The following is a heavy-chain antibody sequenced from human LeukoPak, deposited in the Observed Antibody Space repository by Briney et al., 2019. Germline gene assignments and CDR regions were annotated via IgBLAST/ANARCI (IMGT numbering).Heavy chain of an antibody. Sequence: SETLSLTCAVSGGSLSGYYWSWIRQPPGKGLEWIGEINHSGSTNYNPSLKSRVTISIDTPEKQFSLRLNSVTAADTAVDYCASRRAARGSTGHYTWFDPWGQGTLVTVSS. CDR1: GGSLSGYY. CDR3: ASRRAARGSTGHYTWFDP. V-gene: IGHV4-34*01. CDR2: INHSGST. J-gene: IGHJ5*02. D-gene: IGHD6-13*01.